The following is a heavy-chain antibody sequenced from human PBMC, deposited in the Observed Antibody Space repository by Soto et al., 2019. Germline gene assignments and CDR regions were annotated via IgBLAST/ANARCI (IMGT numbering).Heavy chain of an antibody. CDR1: GGSISSGGYY. CDR3: ARSGYSYGPNPLLY. Sequence: PSETLSLTCTVSGGSISSGGYYWSWIRQHPGKGLEWIGYIYYSGSTYYNPSLKSRVTISVDTSKNQFSLKLSSVTAADTVVYYCARSGYSYGPNPLLYWGQRTLVTVSS. J-gene: IGHJ4*02. D-gene: IGHD5-18*01. V-gene: IGHV4-31*03. CDR2: IYYSGST.